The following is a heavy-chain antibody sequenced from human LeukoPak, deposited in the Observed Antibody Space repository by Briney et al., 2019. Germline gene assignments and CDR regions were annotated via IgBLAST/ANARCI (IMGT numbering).Heavy chain of an antibody. Sequence: GGSLRLSCAASGFAFSSYAMHWVRQAPGKGLEWVAIISYDGIIEDYSDSVKGRFTISRDNFKNTLFLQMNSLRDEDTAVYYCARDISTGWSIKHFFDYWGQGGLVTVSS. CDR2: ISYDGIIE. CDR1: GFAFSSYA. V-gene: IGHV3-30*04. CDR3: ARDISTGWSIKHFFDY. J-gene: IGHJ4*02. D-gene: IGHD6-19*01.